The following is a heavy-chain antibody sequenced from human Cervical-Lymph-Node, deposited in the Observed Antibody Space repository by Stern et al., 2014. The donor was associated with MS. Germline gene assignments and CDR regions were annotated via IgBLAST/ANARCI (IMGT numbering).Heavy chain of an antibody. V-gene: IGHV4-30-2*01. CDR3: ARSSTVTPNAFDI. CDR2: IYHSGST. Sequence: QLQLQESGSGLVKPSQTLSLTCAVSGGSISSGDYSWSWIRQPPRKGLERIGYIYHSGSTYYNPSLKSRVTISVDRSKNQFSLKLSSVTAADTAVYYCARSSTVTPNAFDIWGQGTMVTVSS. D-gene: IGHD4-17*01. CDR1: GGSISSGDYS. J-gene: IGHJ3*02.